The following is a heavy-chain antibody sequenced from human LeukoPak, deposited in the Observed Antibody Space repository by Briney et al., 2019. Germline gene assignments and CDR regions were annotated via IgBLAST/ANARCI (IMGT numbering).Heavy chain of an antibody. CDR2: IYSGGST. Sequence: GGSLRLSCAASGFTVSSNYMSWVRQAPGKGLEWVSVIYSGGSTYYADSVKGRFTISRDNSKNTLYLQMNSLRAEDTAVYYCAREWRLYNWFDPWGQGTLVTVSS. D-gene: IGHD2/OR15-2a*01. CDR3: AREWRLYNWFDP. J-gene: IGHJ5*02. V-gene: IGHV3-53*01. CDR1: GFTVSSNY.